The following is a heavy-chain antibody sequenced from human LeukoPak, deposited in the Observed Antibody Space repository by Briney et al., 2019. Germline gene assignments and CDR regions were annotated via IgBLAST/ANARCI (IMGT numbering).Heavy chain of an antibody. V-gene: IGHV4-38-2*02. J-gene: IGHJ4*02. Sequence: SETLSLTCTVSGYSISSGYYWGWIRQPPGKVLEWIGSIYHSGSTYYNPSLKSRVTISVDTSKNQFSLQLNSVTPEDTAVYYCTRGAPVGSSREFDYWGQGTLVTVSS. D-gene: IGHD5-24*01. CDR3: TRGAPVGSSREFDY. CDR1: GYSISSGYY. CDR2: IYHSGST.